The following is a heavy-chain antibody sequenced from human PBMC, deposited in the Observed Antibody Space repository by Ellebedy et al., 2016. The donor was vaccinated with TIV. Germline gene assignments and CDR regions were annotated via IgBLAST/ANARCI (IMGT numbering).Heavy chain of an antibody. CDR1: GFTFSPYN. Sequence: PGGSLRLSCAASGFTFSPYNMNWVRQAPGKGLEWVSSISTSSSYIYYADSVKGRFTISRDNAKNSLYLQMNSLRAEDTAVYYCARDWGYGDNLYFDLWGRGTLVTVSS. CDR3: ARDWGYGDNLYFDL. J-gene: IGHJ2*01. V-gene: IGHV3-21*01. CDR2: ISTSSSYI. D-gene: IGHD4-17*01.